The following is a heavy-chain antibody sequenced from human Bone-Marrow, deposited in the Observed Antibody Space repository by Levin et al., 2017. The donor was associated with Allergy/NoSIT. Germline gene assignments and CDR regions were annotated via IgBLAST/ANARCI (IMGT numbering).Heavy chain of an antibody. Sequence: GESLKISCKASGYSFKMYAMNWVRQAPGQGPEWMGWINTNTGNPTYAQGFTGRFVFSLDTSVGTAYLPISSLKAEDTAVDYCARDYTLNWFDPWGQGTLVIVSS. CDR3: ARDYTLNWFDP. V-gene: IGHV7-4-1*02. J-gene: IGHJ5*02. CDR2: INTNTGNP. CDR1: GYSFKMYA.